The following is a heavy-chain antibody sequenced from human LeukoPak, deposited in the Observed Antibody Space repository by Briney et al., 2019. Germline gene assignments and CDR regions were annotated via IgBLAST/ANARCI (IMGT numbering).Heavy chain of an antibody. V-gene: IGHV4-39*07. CDR2: IYYSGST. J-gene: IGHJ2*01. CDR3: GGSYAHWYFDL. Sequence: SETLSLTCTVSGGSISSSSYYWGWIRQPPGKGLEWIGSIYYSGSTYYNPSLKSRVTISVDTSKNQFSLKLSSVTAADTAVYYCGGSYAHWYFDLWGRGTLVTVSS. CDR1: GGSISSSSYY. D-gene: IGHD1-26*01.